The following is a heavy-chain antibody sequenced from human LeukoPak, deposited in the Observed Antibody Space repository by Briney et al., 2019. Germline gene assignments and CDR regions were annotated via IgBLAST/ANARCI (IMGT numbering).Heavy chain of an antibody. V-gene: IGHV3-23*01. CDR1: GFTFSSYA. CDR2: ISGSGGST. D-gene: IGHD3-22*01. CDR3: APSERITMIVVVNYYFDY. J-gene: IGHJ4*02. Sequence: GGSLRLSCAASGFTFSSYAMSWVRQAPGKGLEWVSAISGSGGSTYYADSVKGRFTISRDNSKNTLYLQMNSLRAEDTAVYYCAPSERITMIVVVNYYFDYWGQGTLVTVSS.